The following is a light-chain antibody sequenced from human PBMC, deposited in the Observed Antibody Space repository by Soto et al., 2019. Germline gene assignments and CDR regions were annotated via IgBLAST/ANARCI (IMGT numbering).Light chain of an antibody. V-gene: IGLV2-14*01. CDR1: SSDVGGYNF. Sequence: QSVLTQPASVSGSPGQSITISCTGTSSDVGGYNFVSWYQQHPGRAPKLLIYEVSRQPSGVSNRFSGSKSGDTASLTISGLQAEDEADYYCYSYRGYYTRVFGTGTKGTVL. CDR3: YSYRGYYTRV. J-gene: IGLJ1*01. CDR2: EVS.